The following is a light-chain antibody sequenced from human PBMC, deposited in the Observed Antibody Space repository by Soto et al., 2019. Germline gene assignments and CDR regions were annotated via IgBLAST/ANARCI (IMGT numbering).Light chain of an antibody. CDR2: GAS. CDR1: QSVSGSY. CDR3: QQYGSSPWT. V-gene: IGKV3-20*01. J-gene: IGKJ1*01. Sequence: EIVLTQSPGTLSLSPGERATLSCRASQSVSGSYLAWYHQRPGQAPRLLIYGASSRATGIPDRFSGSGSGTDFTLTISRLEPEDCAVYDGQQYGSSPWTFGQGTNVEIK.